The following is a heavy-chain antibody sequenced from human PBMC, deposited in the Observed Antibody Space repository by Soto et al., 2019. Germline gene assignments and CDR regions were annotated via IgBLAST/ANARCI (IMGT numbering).Heavy chain of an antibody. V-gene: IGHV3-30*18. J-gene: IGHJ6*03. CDR1: GFSFSSYG. CDR3: AKGDQFTSTWYEYYYMDV. D-gene: IGHD6-13*01. Sequence: QVQLVESGGGVVQPGRSLRLSCAASGFSFSSYGMHWVRQAPGKGLEWVAVISYDGSNKYYGDSVKGRFTISRDNFKNTLYLQMISLRAEDTAVYYCAKGDQFTSTWYEYYYMDVWGKGTTVTVSS. CDR2: ISYDGSNK.